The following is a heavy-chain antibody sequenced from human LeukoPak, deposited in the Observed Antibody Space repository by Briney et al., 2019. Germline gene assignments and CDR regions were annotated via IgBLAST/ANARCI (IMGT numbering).Heavy chain of an antibody. J-gene: IGHJ4*02. CDR1: GFAFSDYW. V-gene: IGHV3-7*01. D-gene: IGHD1-26*01. CDR2: INREGNEK. Sequence: PGGSLRLSCAPFGFAFSDYWMSWVRQVPGKGLEWVANINREGNEKYYADSVKGRFTISRDNAKNSVDLQMDSLRVEDTAVYYCARVGTWELQRVFDFWGQGTLVTVSS. CDR3: ARVGTWELQRVFDF.